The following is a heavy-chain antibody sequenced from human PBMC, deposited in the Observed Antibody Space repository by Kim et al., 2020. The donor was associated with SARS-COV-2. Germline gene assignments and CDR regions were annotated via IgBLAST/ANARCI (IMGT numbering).Heavy chain of an antibody. CDR2: INHSGST. J-gene: IGHJ6*02. CDR1: GGSFSGYY. CDR3: ARGGSEPLDYYDSSGYSHGMDV. V-gene: IGHV4-34*01. Sequence: SETLSLTCAVYGGSFSGYYWSWIRQPPGKGLEWIGEINHSGSTNYNPSLKSRVTISVDTSKNQFSLKLSSVTAADTAVYYCARGGSEPLDYYDSSGYSHGMDVWGQGTTVTVSS. D-gene: IGHD3-22*01.